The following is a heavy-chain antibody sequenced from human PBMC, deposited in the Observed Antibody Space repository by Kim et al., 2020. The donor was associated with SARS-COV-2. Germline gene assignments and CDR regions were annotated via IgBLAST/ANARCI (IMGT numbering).Heavy chain of an antibody. CDR2: IYYSGST. J-gene: IGHJ5*02. Sequence: SETLSLTCTVSGGSISSYYWSWIRQPPGKGLEWIGYIYYSGSTNYNPSLKSRVTISVDTSKNQFSLKLSSVTAADTAVYYCARVWVDYYDSSGYSGWFDPWGQGTLVTVSS. D-gene: IGHD3-22*01. V-gene: IGHV4-59*01. CDR3: ARVWVDYYDSSGYSGWFDP. CDR1: GGSISSYY.